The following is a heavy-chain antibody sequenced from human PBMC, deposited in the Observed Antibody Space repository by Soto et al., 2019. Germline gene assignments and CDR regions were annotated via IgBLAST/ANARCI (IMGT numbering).Heavy chain of an antibody. CDR2: ISYDGSNK. Sequence: GGSLRLSCAASGFTFSSYAMHWVRQAPGKGLEWVAVISYDGSNKYYADSVKGRFTISRDNSKNTLYLQMNSLRAEDTAVYYCARSEVEQLVQDYWGQGTLVTVSS. J-gene: IGHJ4*02. CDR1: GFTFSSYA. D-gene: IGHD6-13*01. CDR3: ARSEVEQLVQDY. V-gene: IGHV3-30-3*01.